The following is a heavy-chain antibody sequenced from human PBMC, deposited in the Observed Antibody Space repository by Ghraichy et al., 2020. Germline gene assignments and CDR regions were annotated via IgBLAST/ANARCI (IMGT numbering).Heavy chain of an antibody. Sequence: ASVKVSCKASGYTFTSYDINWVRQATGQGLDWIGWMNPNSGNPGYEQKFQGRVTMTRNTSISTAYMELSSLRSEDTAVYYCGRCPLNRRAIVIWDYYYYYGMDVWGQLTTVTVSS. CDR2: MNPNSGNP. J-gene: IGHJ6*02. V-gene: IGHV1-8*01. D-gene: IGHD5-18*01. CDR3: GRCPLNRRAIVIWDYYYYYGMDV. CDR1: GYTFTSYD.